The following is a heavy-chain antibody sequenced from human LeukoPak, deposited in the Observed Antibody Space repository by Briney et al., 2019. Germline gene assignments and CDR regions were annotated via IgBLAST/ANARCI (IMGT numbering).Heavy chain of an antibody. CDR3: ARENYYYYYMDV. CDR1: GITFSTYT. J-gene: IGHJ6*03. CDR2: ITSTSNYI. Sequence: GGSLRVSCAASGITFSTYTMNWVRQTPGKGLEWVSSITSTSNYIYYADSVKGRFTISRDNAKNSLYLQMNSLRAEDTAVYYCARENYYYYYMDVWGKGTTVTVSS. V-gene: IGHV3-21*01.